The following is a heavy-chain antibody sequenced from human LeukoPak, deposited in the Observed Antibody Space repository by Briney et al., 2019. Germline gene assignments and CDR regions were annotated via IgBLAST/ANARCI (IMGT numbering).Heavy chain of an antibody. Sequence: SETLSLTCAVSGGSISSSNWWSWVRQPPGKGLEWIGEIYHSGSTNYNPSLKSRVTISVDKSKNQFSLKLSSVTAADTAVYYCARDRFGDHTDYYYYMDVWGKGTTVTISS. CDR2: IYHSGST. J-gene: IGHJ6*03. CDR1: GGSISSSNW. CDR3: ARDRFGDHTDYYYYMDV. V-gene: IGHV4-4*02. D-gene: IGHD2-21*02.